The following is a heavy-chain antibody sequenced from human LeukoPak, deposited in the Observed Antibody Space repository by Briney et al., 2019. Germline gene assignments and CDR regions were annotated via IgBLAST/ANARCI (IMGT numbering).Heavy chain of an antibody. D-gene: IGHD3-22*01. J-gene: IGHJ5*02. Sequence: SETLSLTCTVSGGSVSNGNYYWSWIRQPPGKGLEWIACISYSGSTKYNPSLKSRVTISVDTSKNQLSLKLSSVTAADTAVYYCAREPGFDSSGYLNWFDPWGQGTLVTVSS. CDR1: GGSVSNGNYY. V-gene: IGHV4-61*01. CDR2: ISYSGST. CDR3: AREPGFDSSGYLNWFDP.